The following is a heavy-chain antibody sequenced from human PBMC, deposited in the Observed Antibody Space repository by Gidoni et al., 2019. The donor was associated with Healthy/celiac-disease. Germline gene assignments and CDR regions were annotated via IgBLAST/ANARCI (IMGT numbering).Heavy chain of an antibody. V-gene: IGHV3-21*01. Sequence: SLRLSCAASGFTFSSYSMNWVRQAPWKGLEWVSSISSSSSYIYYADSVKGQFTISRYNANNSLYLQLTSLGADDTAVYYCARCLGCQWDYWGQGTLVTVSS. J-gene: IGHJ4*02. CDR3: ARCLGCQWDY. D-gene: IGHD3-16*01. CDR1: GFTFSSYS. CDR2: ISSSSSYI.